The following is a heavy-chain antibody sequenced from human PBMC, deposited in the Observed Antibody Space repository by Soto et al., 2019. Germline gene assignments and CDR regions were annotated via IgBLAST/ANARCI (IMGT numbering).Heavy chain of an antibody. CDR3: ASGRIAVGGGPRYYYGMDV. D-gene: IGHD6-19*01. V-gene: IGHV1-46*01. Sequence: GASVKVSCKPSGYSFSNFYVHWVRQAPGQGLEWMGIIDPSSGTTSYTQKFQERVTMTRDTSMSTVYMELSRLRSEDTAVYYCASGRIAVGGGPRYYYGMDVWGQGTTVTVSS. CDR2: IDPSSGTT. CDR1: GYSFSNFY. J-gene: IGHJ6*02.